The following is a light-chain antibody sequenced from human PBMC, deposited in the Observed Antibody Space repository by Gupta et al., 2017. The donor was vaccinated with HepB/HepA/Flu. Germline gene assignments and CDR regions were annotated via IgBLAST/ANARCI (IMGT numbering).Light chain of an antibody. V-gene: IGLV2-23*02. CDR2: VVN. J-gene: IGLJ1*01. Sequence: QSALVQPASVSGSPGQSIAISSTGSSRDVGNYNLVSWYQQHPGKAPKLIIFVVNKRPSGVSNHFSCSKSGNTASLTISGLQAEDEADYYCSSYAGRDAFYVFGNGTKVTV. CDR3: SSYAGRDAFYV. CDR1: SRDVGNYNL.